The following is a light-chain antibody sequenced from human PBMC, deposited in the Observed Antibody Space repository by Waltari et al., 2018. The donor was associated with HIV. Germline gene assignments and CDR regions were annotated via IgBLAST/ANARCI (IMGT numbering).Light chain of an antibody. J-gene: IGKJ1*01. CDR3: QQRNNWPQT. CDR1: RGASSY. Sequence: EVVLPQSPAILSLSLGDRATLSSRASRGASSYLAWYQQKPGQAPKLLIYDASSRATGIPARFSGSGSGTDFTLTISSLEPEDFAVYYCQQRNNWPQTFGQGTKVEIK. CDR2: DAS. V-gene: IGKV3-11*01.